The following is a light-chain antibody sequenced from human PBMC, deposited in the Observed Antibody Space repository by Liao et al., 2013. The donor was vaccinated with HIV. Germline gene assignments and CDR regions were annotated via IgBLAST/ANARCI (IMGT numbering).Light chain of an antibody. CDR2: EDD. CDR3: QTWDTGTGV. V-gene: IGLV3-1*01. J-gene: IGLJ1*01. CDR1: QLGNKN. Sequence: SYELTQPPSVSVSPGQTASITCSGDQLGNKNICWYQQKPGQSPVLVIYEDDKRPSGIPERFSGSNSGTTATLAISGAQALDEADYYCQTWDTGTGVFGTGTKVIVL.